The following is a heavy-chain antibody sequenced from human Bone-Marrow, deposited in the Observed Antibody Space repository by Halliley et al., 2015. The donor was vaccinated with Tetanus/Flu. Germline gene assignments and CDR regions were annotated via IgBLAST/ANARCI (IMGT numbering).Heavy chain of an antibody. Sequence: SLRLSCAASGFTFINYPMHLVRQAPGKGLERVATISYDGTNKYYADSVKGRFTISRDNSKNTLYLQMNSLRAEDTAMYFCARGYSRGWVFLFDYWGQGTPVTVSS. V-gene: IGHV3-30*04. CDR2: ISYDGTNK. CDR3: ARGYSRGWVFLFDY. CDR1: GFTFINYP. J-gene: IGHJ4*02. D-gene: IGHD2-15*01.